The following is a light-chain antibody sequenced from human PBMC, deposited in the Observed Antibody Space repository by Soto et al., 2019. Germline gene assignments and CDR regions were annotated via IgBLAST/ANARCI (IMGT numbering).Light chain of an antibody. J-gene: IGKJ4*01. V-gene: IGKV3-20*01. CDR1: QSLGSTF. CDR2: GAS. CDR3: QQYGRFPLS. Sequence: EILLTQSPGTLSLSPGDRATLSCRASQSLGSTFLAWYQQKSGQSPRLLIYGASDRATDVPDRFSGSGSGADFTLTISRLEPEDFAVYFCQQYGRFPLSFGGGTKVEIK.